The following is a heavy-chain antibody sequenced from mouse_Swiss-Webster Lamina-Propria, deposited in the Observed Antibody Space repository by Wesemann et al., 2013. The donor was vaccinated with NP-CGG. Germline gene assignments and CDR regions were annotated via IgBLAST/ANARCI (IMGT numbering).Heavy chain of an antibody. J-gene: IGHJ3*01. Sequence: QVQLQQPGAELVMPGASVKLSCKASGYTFTSYWMHWVKQRPGQGLEWIGEINPSDSYTNYNQKFKGKATLTVDKSSSTAYMQLSSLTSEDSAVYYCARGEGISAWFAYWGQGTLVTVSA. CDR2: INPSDSYT. CDR3: ARGEGISAWFAY. V-gene: IGHV1-69*01. CDR1: GYTFTSYW.